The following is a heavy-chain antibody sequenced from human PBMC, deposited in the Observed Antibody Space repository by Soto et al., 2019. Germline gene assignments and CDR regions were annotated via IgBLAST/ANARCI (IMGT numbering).Heavy chain of an antibody. CDR3: ARDLSGYYYGMDV. CDR1: GGSFSGYF. Sequence: LSLTCAVYGGSFSGYFWNWVRQPPGKGLEWIGEINHSGSTKYNPSLKSRVTLSVDTSKNQFSLRVFSVTAADTAVYYCARDLSGYYYGMDVWGQGTTVTVSS. CDR2: INHSGST. J-gene: IGHJ6*02. V-gene: IGHV4-34*01.